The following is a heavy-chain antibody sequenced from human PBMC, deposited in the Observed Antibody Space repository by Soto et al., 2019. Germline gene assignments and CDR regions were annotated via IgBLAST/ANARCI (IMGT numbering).Heavy chain of an antibody. J-gene: IGHJ6*02. Sequence: GGSLRLSCAASGFTFSSYAMSWVRQAPGKGLEWVSAISGSGGSTYYADSVKGRFTISRDNSKNTLYLQMNSLRAEDTAVYYCAKCGGYCSSTSCYGPYYYYGMDVWGQGTTLTVSS. CDR3: AKCGGYCSSTSCYGPYYYYGMDV. D-gene: IGHD2-2*01. CDR1: GFTFSSYA. V-gene: IGHV3-23*01. CDR2: ISGSGGST.